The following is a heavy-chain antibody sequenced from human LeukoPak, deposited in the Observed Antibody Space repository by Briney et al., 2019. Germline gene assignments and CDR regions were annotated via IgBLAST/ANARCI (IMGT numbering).Heavy chain of an antibody. CDR3: ARVEDLWFGELSLSDY. Sequence: GGSLRLSCAASGFTFSDYYMSWIRQAPGKGLEWVSYISGSGSTIYYADSVKGRFTISRDNAKNSLYLQMNSLRAEDTAVYYCARVEDLWFGELSLSDYWGQGTLVTVSS. D-gene: IGHD3-10*01. V-gene: IGHV3-11*01. CDR2: ISGSGSTI. J-gene: IGHJ4*02. CDR1: GFTFSDYY.